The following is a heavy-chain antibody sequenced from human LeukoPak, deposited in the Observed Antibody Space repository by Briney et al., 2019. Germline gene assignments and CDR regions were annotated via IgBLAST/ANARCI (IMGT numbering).Heavy chain of an antibody. CDR2: MYFGERT. Sequence: SSETLSLTXTVSGASMTSYYWTWIRQPPGKGLEWVGYMYFGERTNYNPSLKSRATISIDTSKKQFSLNLKSVTAADTAVYYCARIPGDRPDDWGQGTLVTVS. V-gene: IGHV4-59*01. J-gene: IGHJ4*02. CDR3: ARIPGDRPDD. D-gene: IGHD7-27*01. CDR1: GASMTSYY.